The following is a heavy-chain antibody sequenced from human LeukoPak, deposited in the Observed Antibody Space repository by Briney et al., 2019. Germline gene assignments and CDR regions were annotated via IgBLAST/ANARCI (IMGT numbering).Heavy chain of an antibody. J-gene: IGHJ3*02. V-gene: IGHV3-30*18. CDR2: ISYDGSNK. Sequence: GRSLRLSCAASGFTFSSYGMHWVRQAPGKGLEWVAVISYDGSNKYYADSVKGRFTISRDNSKNTLYLQMNSLRAEDTAVYYCAKSVSEEDAFDIWGQGTMVTVSS. CDR1: GFTFSSYG. CDR3: AKSVSEEDAFDI. D-gene: IGHD4-17*01.